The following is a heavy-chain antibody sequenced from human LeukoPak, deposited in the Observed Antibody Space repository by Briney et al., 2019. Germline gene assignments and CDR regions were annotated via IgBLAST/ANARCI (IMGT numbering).Heavy chain of an antibody. V-gene: IGHV3-21*01. CDR2: ISGSSSYI. Sequence: PGGSLRLSCAASGFTFSSHTMNWVRQAPGKGLEWVSCISGSSSYIFYADSVKGRFTISRDNAKNSLYLQTNSLRAEDAAVYYCARGQKQLWLHKDYWGQGTLVTVSS. J-gene: IGHJ4*02. CDR3: ARGQKQLWLHKDY. D-gene: IGHD5-18*01. CDR1: GFTFSSHT.